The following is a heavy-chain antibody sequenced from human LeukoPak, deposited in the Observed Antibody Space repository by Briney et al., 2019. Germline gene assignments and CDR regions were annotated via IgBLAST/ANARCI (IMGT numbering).Heavy chain of an antibody. CDR1: GFTFSSYG. V-gene: IGHV3-30*02. CDR3: AKDSAFYYIDV. Sequence: GGTLRLSCAASGFTFSSYGMSWVRQAPGKGREWVAFIRYNGNNQYYADSVKGRFTISRDNSKNTLYLQMNSLKGDDTAVYYCAKDSAFYYIDVWGKGTTVIISS. D-gene: IGHD3-10*01. J-gene: IGHJ6*03. CDR2: IRYNGNNQ.